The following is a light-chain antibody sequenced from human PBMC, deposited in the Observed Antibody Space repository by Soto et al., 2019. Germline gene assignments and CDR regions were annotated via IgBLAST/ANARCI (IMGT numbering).Light chain of an antibody. CDR1: QTISTY. CDR2: GAS. V-gene: IGKV1-39*01. Sequence: DIQMTQSPSSLSASVGDSVTITCRASQTISTYLNWYQQKPGKAPKVLIYGASSLQSGVPTRFSGSGSGTDFTLTISSLQPEDFATYYCQQSFGNTRTFGQGTKVDIK. J-gene: IGKJ2*02. CDR3: QQSFGNTRT.